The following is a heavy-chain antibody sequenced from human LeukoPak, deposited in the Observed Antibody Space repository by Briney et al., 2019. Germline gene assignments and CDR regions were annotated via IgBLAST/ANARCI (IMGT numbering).Heavy chain of an antibody. CDR3: TTEIIYDSSGYYYDDAFDI. Sequence: GGSLRLSCAASGFTFSNAWMSWVRQAPGKGLEWVGRIKSKTDGGTTDYAAPVKGRFTISRDDSKNTLYLQMNSLKTEDTAVYYCTTEIIYDSSGYYYDDAFDIWGQGTMDTVSS. CDR2: IKSKTDGGTT. CDR1: GFTFSNAW. J-gene: IGHJ3*02. D-gene: IGHD3-22*01. V-gene: IGHV3-15*01.